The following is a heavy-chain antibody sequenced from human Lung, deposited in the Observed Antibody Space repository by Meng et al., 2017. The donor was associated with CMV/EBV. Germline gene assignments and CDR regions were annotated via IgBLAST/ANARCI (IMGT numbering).Heavy chain of an antibody. D-gene: IGHD3-10*01. CDR1: GDSITNHNW. J-gene: IGHJ1*01. CDR3: LRRSGGSV. CDR2: IPHRGSS. V-gene: IGHV4-4*02. Sequence: QVRCREAGSALVKPSETLSLTCAVSGDSITNHNWWAWVRQPPGKGLEWIGEIPHRGSSAYNPSLKSRVSMSIDKSKNQFSLKLTSVTAADTAVYHCLRRSGGSVWGQGTLVTVSS.